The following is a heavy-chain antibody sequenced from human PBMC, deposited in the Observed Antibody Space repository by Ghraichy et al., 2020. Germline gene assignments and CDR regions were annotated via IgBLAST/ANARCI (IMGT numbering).Heavy chain of an antibody. V-gene: IGHV3-23*01. CDR3: AKGENYDFWSEGYYGMDV. Sequence: GESLNISCAASGFTFSSYAMSWVRQAPGKGLEWVSAISGSGGSTYYADSVKGRFTISRDNSKNTLYLQMNSLRAEDTAVYYCAKGENYDFWSEGYYGMDVWGQGTTVTVSS. J-gene: IGHJ6*02. CDR1: GFTFSSYA. CDR2: ISGSGGST. D-gene: IGHD3-3*01.